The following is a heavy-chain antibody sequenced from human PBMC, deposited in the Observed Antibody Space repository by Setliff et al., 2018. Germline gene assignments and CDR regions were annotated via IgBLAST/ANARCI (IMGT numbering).Heavy chain of an antibody. CDR2: ISGSGDNI. V-gene: IGHV3-11*01. CDR3: ASEINRGLGMGFES. D-gene: IGHD1-26*01. CDR1: GFIFSDHY. Sequence: GGSLRLSCAASGFIFSDHYMDWVRQAPGRGLEWVARSRDKASSYISGSGDNIFYTDSVKGRFTISRDNARTSLFLQMNDLRVEDTAVYYCASEINRGLGMGFESWGPGTLVTVSS. J-gene: IGHJ4*02.